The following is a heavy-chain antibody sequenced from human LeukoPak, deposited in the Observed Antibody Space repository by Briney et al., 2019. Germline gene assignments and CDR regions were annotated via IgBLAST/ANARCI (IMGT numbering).Heavy chain of an antibody. CDR3: ARVQLVDYYDSSGYYDAFDI. V-gene: IGHV4-31*03. CDR1: VGPISSGGYY. CDR2: IYYSGST. D-gene: IGHD3-22*01. Sequence: SETLSLICTVSVGPISSGGYYWSWIRQHPGKGLEWIWYIYYSGSTYYNPSRKSRVTISVDTSKNQFSLKLSSVTATDTAVYYCARVQLVDYYDSSGYYDAFDIWGQGTMVTVSS. J-gene: IGHJ3*02.